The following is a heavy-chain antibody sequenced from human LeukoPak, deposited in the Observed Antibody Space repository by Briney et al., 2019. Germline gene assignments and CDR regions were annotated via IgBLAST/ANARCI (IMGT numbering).Heavy chain of an antibody. CDR3: ARARSNYLYYYYYFMDV. Sequence: SETLSLTCTVSGVSISRYYWSWLRQPPGKGLEGIGYIYYSGSNNYNHSLKSRVTITGETSKKQFSLKLSSVTAADTAVYYCARARSNYLYYYYYFMDVWGKGTTVTVSS. J-gene: IGHJ6*03. D-gene: IGHD4-11*01. V-gene: IGHV4-59*01. CDR1: GVSISRYY. CDR2: IYYSGSN.